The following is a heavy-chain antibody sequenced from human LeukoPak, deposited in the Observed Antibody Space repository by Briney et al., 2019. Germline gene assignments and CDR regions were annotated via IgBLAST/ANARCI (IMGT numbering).Heavy chain of an antibody. D-gene: IGHD5-12*01. Sequence: GASVKLSCKASGYTFTSCSISWVRQAPGQGHEWMGWISAYNGNTNYAQKLQGRVTMTTDTFTSTAYMQLRSRRSADTAVYYCAGDWGGEARGKSGYDGGGYFDYWGQGTLVTVSS. J-gene: IGHJ4*02. CDR2: ISAYNGNT. CDR1: GYTFTSCS. V-gene: IGHV1-18*01. CDR3: AGDWGGEARGKSGYDGGGYFDY.